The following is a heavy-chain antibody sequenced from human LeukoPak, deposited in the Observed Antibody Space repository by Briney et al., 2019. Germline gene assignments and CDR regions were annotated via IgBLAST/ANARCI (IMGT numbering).Heavy chain of an antibody. J-gene: IGHJ6*04. V-gene: IGHV3-30*04. Sequence: GGSLRLSCAASGFTFSSYAMYWVRQAPGKGLEWVAVRSYDGSNKNYADSVKGRFTISRDNSKNTLYLQMNSLRAEDTAVYYCARGVVPAIYYYYGMDVWGKGTTVTVSS. CDR2: RSYDGSNK. CDR3: ARGVVPAIYYYYGMDV. CDR1: GFTFSSYA. D-gene: IGHD2-2*01.